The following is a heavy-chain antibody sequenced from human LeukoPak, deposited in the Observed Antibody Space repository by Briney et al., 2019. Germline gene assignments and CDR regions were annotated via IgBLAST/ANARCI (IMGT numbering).Heavy chain of an antibody. D-gene: IGHD2-15*01. V-gene: IGHV3-33*01. J-gene: IGHJ3*02. CDR3: ARDWSGYCSGGSCYSGGFDI. Sequence: GGSLRLSCAVSGFTFSSYGIHWVRQAPGKGLEWVAVIWYDGSNEYYADSVKGRFTISRDISKNTLYLQMNSLRAEDTAVYYCARDWSGYCSGGSCYSGGFDIWRQGTMVTVSS. CDR2: IWYDGSNE. CDR1: GFTFSSYG.